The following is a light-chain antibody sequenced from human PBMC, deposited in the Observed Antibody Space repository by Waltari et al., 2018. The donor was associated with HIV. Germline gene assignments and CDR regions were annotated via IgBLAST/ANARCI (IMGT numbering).Light chain of an antibody. CDR2: WAS. J-gene: IGKJ1*01. Sequence: DIVMTQSPDSLAVSLGERATINCKSSQTLLFSSNNRNYFAWYQQKPGQPPKLLFYWASTRESGDHDRFSDTGSGTNFTHTISSLQAEDVAVYYCQQYYSVPWPFGQGTTVESK. CDR1: QTLLFSSNNRNY. CDR3: QQYYSVPWP. V-gene: IGKV4-1*01.